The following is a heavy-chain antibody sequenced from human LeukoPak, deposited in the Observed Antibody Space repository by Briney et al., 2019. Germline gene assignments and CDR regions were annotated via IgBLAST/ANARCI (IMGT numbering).Heavy chain of an antibody. V-gene: IGHV3-7*01. D-gene: IGHD1-26*01. J-gene: IGHJ6*03. CDR1: GFTFSSYW. CDR3: ARQGDYYYYYYMDV. Sequence: AGGSLRLSCAASGFTFSSYWMSWVRQAPGKGLEWVANIKQDGSEKYYVDSVKGRFTISRDNAKNSLYLQMNSLRAEDTAEYYCARQGDYYYYYYMDVWGKGTTVTVSS. CDR2: IKQDGSEK.